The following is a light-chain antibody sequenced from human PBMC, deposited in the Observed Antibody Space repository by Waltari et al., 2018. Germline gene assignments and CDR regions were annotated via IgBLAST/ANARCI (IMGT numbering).Light chain of an antibody. Sequence: EVVMTQSPATLSLSPGERATLSCRARQSVSSFLAWYQQKPGQAPRLLIYGASTRATGIPARFSGSWSGTEFTLTISSLQSEDFAVYYCQQYNDWPPLTFGGGTKVEIK. CDR1: QSVSSF. J-gene: IGKJ4*01. V-gene: IGKV3-15*01. CDR3: QQYNDWPPLT. CDR2: GAS.